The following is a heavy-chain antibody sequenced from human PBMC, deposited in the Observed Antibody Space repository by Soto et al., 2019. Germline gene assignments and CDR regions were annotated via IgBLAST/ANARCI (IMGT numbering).Heavy chain of an antibody. J-gene: IGHJ4*02. CDR1: GFTFSIFP. V-gene: IGHV3-23*01. CDR3: KRDVVASSPPGADY. D-gene: IGHD5-12*01. Sequence: EVQLLGSGGGLVRPGGSLRLSCAASGFTFSIFPMSWVRQAPGKGPEWVAAIKAGGGDTYYADSVKGRFTISRDNSENILYLPMNSLTVEDTAMYYCKRDVVASSPPGADYWGQGTVVTVSS. CDR2: IKAGGGDT.